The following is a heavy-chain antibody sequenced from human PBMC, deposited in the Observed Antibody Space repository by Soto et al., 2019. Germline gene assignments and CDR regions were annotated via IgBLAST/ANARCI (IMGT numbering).Heavy chain of an antibody. CDR3: ARDWSVVVPAAHTRDYGMDV. CDR2: IWYDGSNK. J-gene: IGHJ6*02. D-gene: IGHD2-2*01. V-gene: IGHV3-33*01. CDR1: GFTFSSYG. Sequence: GGSVRLSCAASGFTFSSYGMHWVRQAPGKGLEWVAVIWYDGSNKYYADSVKGRFTISRDNSKNTLYLQMNSLRAEDTAVYYCARDWSVVVPAAHTRDYGMDVWGQGTTVTVSS.